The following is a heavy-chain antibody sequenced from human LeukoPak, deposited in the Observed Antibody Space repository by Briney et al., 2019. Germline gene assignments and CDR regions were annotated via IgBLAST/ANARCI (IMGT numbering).Heavy chain of an antibody. CDR2: IYYSGST. V-gene: IGHV4-39*07. D-gene: IGHD2-2*01. Sequence: PSETLSLTCTVSGGSISRSSYYWGWIRQPPGKGLEWIGSIYYSGSTYYNPSLKSRVTISVDTSKNQFSLKLSSVAAADTAVYYCARGTSRYQLAYNWFDPWGQGTLVTVSS. CDR1: GGSISRSSYY. CDR3: ARGTSRYQLAYNWFDP. J-gene: IGHJ5*02.